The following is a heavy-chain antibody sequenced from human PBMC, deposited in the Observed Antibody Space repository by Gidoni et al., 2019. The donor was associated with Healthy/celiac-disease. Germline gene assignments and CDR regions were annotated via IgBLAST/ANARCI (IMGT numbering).Heavy chain of an antibody. Sequence: AKLGFIRSKAYGGTTEYAASVKGRFTISRDDSKSIAYLQMNSLKTEDTAVYYCTRVAVTKLWWPNLGAFDIWGQGTMVTVSS. D-gene: IGHD2-21*01. V-gene: IGHV3-49*02. CDR3: TRVAVTKLWWPNLGAFDI. J-gene: IGHJ3*02. CDR2: IRSKAYGGTT.